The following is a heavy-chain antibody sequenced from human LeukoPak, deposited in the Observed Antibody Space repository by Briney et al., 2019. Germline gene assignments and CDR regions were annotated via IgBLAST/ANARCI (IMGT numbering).Heavy chain of an antibody. CDR1: GGSISSHY. J-gene: IGHJ5*02. V-gene: IGHV4-59*11. Sequence: PSETLSLTCSVSGGSISSHYWSWIRQPPGKGLEWVAYLYYSGSTNYNPSLKSRVTMSVDTSKNQFSLKLSSLTAAGTAVYYCARGRDWFDPCGQGTLVTVSS. CDR2: LYYSGST. CDR3: ARGRDWFDP.